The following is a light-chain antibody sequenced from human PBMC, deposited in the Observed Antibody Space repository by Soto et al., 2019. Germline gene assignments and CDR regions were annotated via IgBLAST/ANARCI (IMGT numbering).Light chain of an antibody. CDR3: QQFNNYPIT. V-gene: IGKV1D-13*01. J-gene: IGKJ5*01. Sequence: AIQLTQSPSSLSASVGGRVTITCRASQGISSSLAWYQQRPGKPPKLLIFDGSNLDTGAPSRFSGSGSGTDFTLTISSLQPEDFATYYCQQFNNYPITFGQGTRLEIK. CDR2: DGS. CDR1: QGISSS.